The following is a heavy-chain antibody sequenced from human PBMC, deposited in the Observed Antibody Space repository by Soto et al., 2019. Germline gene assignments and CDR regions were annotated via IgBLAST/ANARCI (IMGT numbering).Heavy chain of an antibody. CDR3: ARDGGDGYNTPVDAFDI. V-gene: IGHV1-69*13. D-gene: IGHD5-12*01. Sequence: GASVKVSCKASGGTFDNYAITWVRQAPGQGLEWMAGIIPMLDSANYAEKFQDRVTITADESTSTAYMEVSSLRAEDTAVYYCARDGGDGYNTPVDAFDIWGQGTMVTVSS. CDR1: GGTFDNYA. CDR2: IIPMLDSA. J-gene: IGHJ3*02.